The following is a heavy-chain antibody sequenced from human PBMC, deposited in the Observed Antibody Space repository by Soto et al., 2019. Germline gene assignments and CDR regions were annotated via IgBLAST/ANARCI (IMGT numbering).Heavy chain of an antibody. CDR3: ARAPARMGDYFDC. CDR2: INTSGGSI. CDR1: GYTFTNYY. Sequence: GASVKVSCKTSGYTFTNYYMHWVRQAPGQGLEWMGIINTSGGSISYAQKFQGRVTMTRDTSTSTVYMELSSLRYEDTAVYYCARAPARMGDYFDCWGQGALVTVSS. J-gene: IGHJ4*02. D-gene: IGHD1-26*01. V-gene: IGHV1-46*01.